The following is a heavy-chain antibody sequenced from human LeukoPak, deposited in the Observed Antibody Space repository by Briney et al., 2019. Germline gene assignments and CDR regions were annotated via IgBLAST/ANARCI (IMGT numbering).Heavy chain of an antibody. CDR1: GYSFISYG. D-gene: IGHD2-15*01. J-gene: IGHJ6*03. CDR3: ARTTEGYCRGRSCYSYYYYMDV. V-gene: IGHV1-18*01. CDR2: ISGYNDNT. Sequence: ASVKVSCKASGYSFISYGITWVRQAPGQGLEWMGWISGYNDNTNYVQKVQGRVTMTKDTSTSTAYMELRSLRSDDTAVYYCARTTEGYCRGRSCYSYYYYMDVWGKGTTVTVSS.